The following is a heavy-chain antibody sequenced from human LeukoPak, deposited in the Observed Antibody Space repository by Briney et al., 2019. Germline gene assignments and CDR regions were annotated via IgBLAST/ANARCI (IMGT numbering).Heavy chain of an antibody. CDR2: INPNSGGT. Sequence: ASVRVSCKASGYTFTGYYMHWVRQAPGQGLEWMGWINPNSGGTNYAQKVQGWVTMTRDTSISTAYMELSRLRSDDTAVYYCATADCSGGSCPIDVWGKGTTVTVSS. D-gene: IGHD2-15*01. J-gene: IGHJ6*04. CDR1: GYTFTGYY. V-gene: IGHV1-2*04. CDR3: ATADCSGGSCPIDV.